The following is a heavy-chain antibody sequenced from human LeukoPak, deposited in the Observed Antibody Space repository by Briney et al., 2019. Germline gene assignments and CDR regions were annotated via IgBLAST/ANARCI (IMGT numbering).Heavy chain of an antibody. CDR2: IKQDGGEK. Sequence: GGSLRLSCAASGFTFSSYWMTWVRQAPGKGLEWVANIKQDGGEKYYVDSVKGRFTISRDISKNTLYLRMTNLRAEDTAIYYCAKDPIAARRGGWFDPWGQGTLVTVSS. D-gene: IGHD6-6*01. CDR1: GFTFSSYW. J-gene: IGHJ5*02. CDR3: AKDPIAARRGGWFDP. V-gene: IGHV3-7*03.